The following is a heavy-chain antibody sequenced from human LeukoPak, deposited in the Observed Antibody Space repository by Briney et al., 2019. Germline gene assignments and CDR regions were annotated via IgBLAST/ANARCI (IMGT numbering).Heavy chain of an antibody. Sequence: GGSLRLSCVASGFSFSKYGMHWVRQAPGKGLQWLAIIWYDGHNKYYADSVKGRFTISRDNSKNTLFLEMNDLKAEDTAVYYCAREWGLIAVAGGPGYWGQGTWSPSRQ. CDR2: IWYDGHNK. D-gene: IGHD2-21*01. V-gene: IGHV3-33*01. CDR3: AREWGLIAVAGGPGY. J-gene: IGHJ4*02. CDR1: GFSFSKYG.